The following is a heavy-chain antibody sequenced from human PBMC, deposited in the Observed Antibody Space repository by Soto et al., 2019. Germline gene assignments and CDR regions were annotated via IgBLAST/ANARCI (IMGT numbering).Heavy chain of an antibody. CDR1: GYTPTNYD. CDR2: ISAYNGNR. D-gene: IGHD3-16*01. CDR3: ARALYRRGTYCAFGN. J-gene: IGHJ4*02. V-gene: IGHV1-18*01. Sequence: QVPLVQSGPEVKKPGASVTVSCKTSGYTPTNYDIGWVRQAPGQGLEWMGWISAYNGNRNSEQKLQGRLTMTTDTSTKTAYMELRSLRSDDTAVYFCARALYRRGTYCAFGNWGQGTLVTVSS.